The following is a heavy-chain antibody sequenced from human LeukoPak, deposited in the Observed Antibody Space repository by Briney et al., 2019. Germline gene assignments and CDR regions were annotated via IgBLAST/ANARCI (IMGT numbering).Heavy chain of an antibody. CDR1: GFTFSNYA. D-gene: IGHD3-16*01. CDR2: FGTRSSSI. Sequence: KIGGSLRLSCAASGFTFSNYAMNWVRQAPGKGLEWVSSFGTRSSSIYYAHSVTGRFIVSRDNAKNSLFLQMNSLRAEDTAVYYCARENDQGFDYWGQGTLVTVSS. CDR3: ARENDQGFDY. J-gene: IGHJ4*02. V-gene: IGHV3-21*01.